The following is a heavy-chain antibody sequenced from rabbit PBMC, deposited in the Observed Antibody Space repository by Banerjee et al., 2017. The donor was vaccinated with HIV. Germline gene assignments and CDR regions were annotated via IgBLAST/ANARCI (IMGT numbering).Heavy chain of an antibody. CDR2: INTISGDT. D-gene: IGHD2-1*01. V-gene: IGHV1S45*01. CDR3: ARKGGYDDSHYFYL. J-gene: IGHJ4*01. Sequence: QEQLEESGGGLVKPEGSLTLTCTASGFSFSNGYVMCWVRQAPGKGLEWIACINTISGDTVYATWAKGRFTISKTSSTVTLQMPSLTAADTATYFCARKGGYDDSHYFYLWGQGTLVTVS. CDR1: GFSFSNGYV.